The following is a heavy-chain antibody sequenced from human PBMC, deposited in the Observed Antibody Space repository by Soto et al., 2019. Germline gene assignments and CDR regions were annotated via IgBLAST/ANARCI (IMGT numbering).Heavy chain of an antibody. J-gene: IGHJ5*02. CDR1: GGSISSSSYY. V-gene: IGHV4-39*01. CDR2: IYYSGST. Sequence: SETLSLTCTVSGGSISSSSYYWGWIRQPPGKGLEWIGSIYYSGSTYYNPSLKSRVTISVDTSKNQFSLKLSSVTAADTAVYYFVRLLAGRGDGFDPRAQGTLVTVSS. D-gene: IGHD3-3*02. CDR3: VRLLAGRGDGFDP.